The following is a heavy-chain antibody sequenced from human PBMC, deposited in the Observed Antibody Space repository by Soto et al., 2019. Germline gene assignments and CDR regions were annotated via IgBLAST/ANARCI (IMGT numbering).Heavy chain of an antibody. CDR3: AHLAGSYQLTGGSLDY. V-gene: IGHV2-5*02. D-gene: IGHD2-2*01. CDR1: GFSLRSSGVG. Sequence: QITLKESGPTLVKPTQTLTLTCSFSGFSLRSSGVGVGWIRQPPGKALEWLALIYWDEDKRYSPSLKSRLTITKDTTNNQVVLIMSNMDPLDTATYYSAHLAGSYQLTGGSLDYWGQGTLVTVSS. J-gene: IGHJ4*02. CDR2: IYWDEDK.